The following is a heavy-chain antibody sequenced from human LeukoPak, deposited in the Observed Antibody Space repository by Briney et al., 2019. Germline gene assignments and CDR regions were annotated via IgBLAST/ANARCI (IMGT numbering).Heavy chain of an antibody. Sequence: GESLKISCKGSGYSFTSYWIGWVRQMPGKGLEWMGIIYPGDFDTRYSPSFKGQVTMSADKSISTAYLQWSSLKASDTAMYYCARRGLANCSGGSCSRVFDYWGQGTLVTVSS. CDR1: GYSFTSYW. D-gene: IGHD2-15*01. V-gene: IGHV5-51*01. J-gene: IGHJ4*02. CDR3: ARRGLANCSGGSCSRVFDY. CDR2: IYPGDFDT.